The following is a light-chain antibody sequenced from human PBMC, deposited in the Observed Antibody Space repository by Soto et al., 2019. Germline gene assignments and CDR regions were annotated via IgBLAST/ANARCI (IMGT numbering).Light chain of an antibody. J-gene: IGKJ1*01. CDR2: DAS. Sequence: DIRMTRLPSSLSASVGNGFTSTCGSSQTINSWLAWYQQKPGKAPKVLIFDASSLKTGVPSRFSGSGSGTEFTLTISNLQPDDFATYYCQQYDSYSSGPFGQGTKVDIK. V-gene: IGKV1-5*01. CDR1: QTINSW. CDR3: QQYDSYSSGP.